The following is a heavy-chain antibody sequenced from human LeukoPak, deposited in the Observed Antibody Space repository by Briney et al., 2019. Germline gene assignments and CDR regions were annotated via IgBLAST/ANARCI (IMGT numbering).Heavy chain of an antibody. Sequence: SQTLSLTCTVSGGSISSGDYYWSWIRQPPGKGLEWIGYIYYSGSTYYNPSLKSRVTISVDTSKNQFSLKLSSVTAADTAVYYCARRYCTNGVCYNPRFDYWGQGTLVTVPS. CDR1: GGSISSGDYY. CDR3: ARRYCTNGVCYNPRFDY. D-gene: IGHD2-8*01. J-gene: IGHJ4*02. V-gene: IGHV4-30-4*08. CDR2: IYYSGST.